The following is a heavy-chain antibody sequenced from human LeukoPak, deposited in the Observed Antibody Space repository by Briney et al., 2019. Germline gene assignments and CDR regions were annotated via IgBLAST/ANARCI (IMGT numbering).Heavy chain of an antibody. CDR2: IWYDGSNK. Sequence: GGSLRLSCAASGFTFSSYGMHWVRQAPGKGLEWVAVIWYDGSNKYYADSVKGRFTISRDNSKNTLYLQMNSLRAEDTAVYYCARGPRWELLAYFDYWGQGTLVTVSS. CDR3: ARGPRWELLAYFDY. CDR1: GFTFSSYG. D-gene: IGHD1-26*01. J-gene: IGHJ4*02. V-gene: IGHV3-33*01.